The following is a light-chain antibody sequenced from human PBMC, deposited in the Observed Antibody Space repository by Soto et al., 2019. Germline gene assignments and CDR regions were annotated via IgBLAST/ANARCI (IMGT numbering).Light chain of an antibody. CDR1: SSNIGAPYD. V-gene: IGLV1-40*01. Sequence: QSGLTQPPSVSGAPGQGVTICCTGSSSNIGAPYDVHWYQPLPGTAHKLLIYGPNNRPSGLPDRFSGSRSGTSAYLAIPGLQAEDEADYSCQSYDMSLNNHVFGTGTKVTVL. CDR3: QSYDMSLNNHV. J-gene: IGLJ1*01. CDR2: GPN.